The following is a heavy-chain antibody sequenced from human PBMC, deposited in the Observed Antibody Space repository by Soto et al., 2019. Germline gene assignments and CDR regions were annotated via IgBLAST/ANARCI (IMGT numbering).Heavy chain of an antibody. CDR1: GYTFTSYG. CDR2: ISAYNGNT. D-gene: IGHD6-13*01. J-gene: IGHJ6*02. V-gene: IGHV1-18*04. CDR3: ARGPGIAAAGTLNYYYSYGMDV. Sequence: ASVKVSCKASGYTFTSYGISWVRQAPGQGLEWMGWISAYNGNTNYAQKLQGRVTMTTDTSTSTAYMELRSLRSDDTAVYYCARGPGIAAAGTLNYYYSYGMDVRGQGPTVTVSS.